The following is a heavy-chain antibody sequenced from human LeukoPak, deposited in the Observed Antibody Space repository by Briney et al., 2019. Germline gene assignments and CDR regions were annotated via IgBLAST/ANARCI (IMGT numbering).Heavy chain of an antibody. Sequence: SETLSLTCTVSGGSISSSSYYWGWIRQSPGTGLEWIGSIYYNGSTYYNPSLKSRVTISVDTSKNQFSLRLTSVTAADTAVYYCARHGRLEYYFDYWGQGTLVTVSS. CDR1: GGSISSSSYY. CDR2: IYYNGST. V-gene: IGHV4-39*01. CDR3: ARHGRLEYYFDY. J-gene: IGHJ4*02.